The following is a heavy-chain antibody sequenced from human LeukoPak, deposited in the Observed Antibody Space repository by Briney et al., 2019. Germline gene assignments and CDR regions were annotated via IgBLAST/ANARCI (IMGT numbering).Heavy chain of an antibody. J-gene: IGHJ4*02. V-gene: IGHV3-23*01. CDR3: ARGTYYYDSSGYPLFDY. Sequence: GSLRLSCAASGFTFSSYVVNWVRQAPGKGLEWVSAISGSGGSTYYADSVKGRFTISRDNSKNTLYLQMNSLRAEDTAVYYCARGTYYYDSSGYPLFDYWGQGTLVTVSS. CDR1: GFTFSSYV. D-gene: IGHD3-22*01. CDR2: ISGSGGST.